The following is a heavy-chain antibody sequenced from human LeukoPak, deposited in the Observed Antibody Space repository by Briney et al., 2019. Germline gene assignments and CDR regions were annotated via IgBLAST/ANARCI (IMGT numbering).Heavy chain of an antibody. J-gene: IGHJ4*02. Sequence: ASVKVSCKASGYTFTGYYMHWVRQAPGQGLEWMGWINPNSGGTNYAQKFQGRVTVTRDTSISTAYMELSRLRSDDTAVYYCARDHAGNYDFWSGYRYWGQGTLVTVSS. D-gene: IGHD3-3*01. V-gene: IGHV1-2*02. CDR2: INPNSGGT. CDR3: ARDHAGNYDFWSGYRY. CDR1: GYTFTGYY.